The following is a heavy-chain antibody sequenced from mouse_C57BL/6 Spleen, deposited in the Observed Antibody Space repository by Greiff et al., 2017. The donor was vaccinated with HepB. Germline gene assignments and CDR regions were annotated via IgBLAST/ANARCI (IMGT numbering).Heavy chain of an antibody. D-gene: IGHD2-4*01. Sequence: VQLQQSGPELVKPGASVKISCKASGYTFTDYYMNWVKQSHGKSLEWIGDINPNNGGTSYNQKFKGKATLTVDKSSSTAYMELRSLTSEDSAVYYCAGDDYDPWFAYWGQGTLVTVSA. CDR1: GYTFTDYY. J-gene: IGHJ3*01. CDR3: AGDDYDPWFAY. V-gene: IGHV1-26*01. CDR2: INPNNGGT.